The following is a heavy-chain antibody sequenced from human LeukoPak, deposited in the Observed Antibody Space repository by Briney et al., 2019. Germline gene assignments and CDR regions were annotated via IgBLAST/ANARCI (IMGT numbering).Heavy chain of an antibody. Sequence: PGRSLRLSCAASGFTFSSYGMHWVRQAPGKGLEWVAVIWYDGSNKYYADSVKGRFTISRDNSKNTLYLQMSSLRAEDTAVYYCARDDGGSGTSGTFDYWGQGTLVTVSS. J-gene: IGHJ4*02. CDR3: ARDDGGSGTSGTFDY. D-gene: IGHD1-26*01. CDR1: GFTFSSYG. V-gene: IGHV3-33*01. CDR2: IWYDGSNK.